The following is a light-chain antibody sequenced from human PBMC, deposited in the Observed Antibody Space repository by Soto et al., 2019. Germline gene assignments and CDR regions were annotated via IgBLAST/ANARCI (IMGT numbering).Light chain of an antibody. CDR3: QQYNEWPPFT. CDR2: AAS. V-gene: IGKV3-15*01. CDR1: QSVRSN. J-gene: IGKJ5*01. Sequence: ETVMTQSPATLSVSPGEGATLSCRASQSVRSNLAWYQQKPGQAPRLVIYAASTRATGIPDRFSGSVSGTEFTLTISSLQSEDFAVYYCQQYNEWPPFTFGQGTRLEIK.